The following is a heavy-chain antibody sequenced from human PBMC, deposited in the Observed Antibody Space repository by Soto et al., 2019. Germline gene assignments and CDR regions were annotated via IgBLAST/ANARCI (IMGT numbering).Heavy chain of an antibody. Sequence: QVQLQESGPGLVKPSGTLSLTCAVSGGSISTSNWWSWVRQPPGKGLEWIGEVYRTGSTNYNPSRESRLTISVDKSKTQFSLKLTSVTAADTAVYYCARARAPIAAAAIFDCWGQGTLVTVSS. D-gene: IGHD6-13*01. V-gene: IGHV4-4*02. J-gene: IGHJ4*02. CDR1: GGSISTSNW. CDR3: ARARAPIAAAAIFDC. CDR2: VYRTGST.